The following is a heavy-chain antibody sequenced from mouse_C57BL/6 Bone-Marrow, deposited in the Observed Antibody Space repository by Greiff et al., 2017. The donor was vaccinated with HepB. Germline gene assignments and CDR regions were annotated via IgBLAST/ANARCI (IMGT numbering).Heavy chain of an antibody. D-gene: IGHD1-1*01. Sequence: EVQLVESGEGLVKPGGSLKLSCAASGFTFSSYAMSWVRQTPEKRLEWVAYISSGGDYIYYADTVKGRFTISRDNARNTLYLQMSSLKSEDTAMYYCTRDRVITTVVALYWYFDVWGTGTTVTVSS. V-gene: IGHV5-9-1*02. CDR2: ISSGGDYI. CDR3: TRDRVITTVVALYWYFDV. J-gene: IGHJ1*03. CDR1: GFTFSSYA.